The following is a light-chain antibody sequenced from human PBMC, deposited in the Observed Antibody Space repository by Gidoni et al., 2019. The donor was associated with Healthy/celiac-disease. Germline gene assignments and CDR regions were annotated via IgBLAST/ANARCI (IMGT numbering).Light chain of an antibody. J-gene: IGLJ1*01. Sequence: QSALTQPASGSGSPGQSITISCTGTSSDVGGYNYVSWYQQHPSKAPKLMIYEVRNRPSGVSNRFTGSKSGNTASLTISGLQAEDEADYYCSSYTSSSTPYSVFGTGTKVTVL. CDR3: SSYTSSSTPYSV. CDR2: EVR. CDR1: SSDVGGYNY. V-gene: IGLV2-14*01.